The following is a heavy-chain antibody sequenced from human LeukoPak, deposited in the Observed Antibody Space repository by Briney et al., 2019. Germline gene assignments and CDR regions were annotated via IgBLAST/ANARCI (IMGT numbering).Heavy chain of an antibody. J-gene: IGHJ4*02. V-gene: IGHV3-53*04. CDR1: GFTVSSNY. D-gene: IGHD2-21*02. Sequence: PGGSLRLSCAASGFTVSSNYMSWVRQAPREGLEWVSIIYSGATTYYANSVKGRFTISTHNSKNTMYLQRNSLRAEDTAVYYCARGKEVTAMAYYFDYWGQGTLVTVSS. CDR3: ARGKEVTAMAYYFDY. CDR2: IYSGATT.